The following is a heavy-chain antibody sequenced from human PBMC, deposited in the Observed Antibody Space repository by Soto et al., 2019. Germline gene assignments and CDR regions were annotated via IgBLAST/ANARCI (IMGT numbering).Heavy chain of an antibody. Sequence: SVKVSCKASGFTVTSSAVQWVRQALGQRLEWIGWIVVGSGNTNYAQKFQERVTITRDMSTRTAYMELISLRSEDTAVYYSAAVYCSGCSCLINWFDPWGQGTVFTVSS. CDR2: IVVGSGNT. J-gene: IGHJ5*02. V-gene: IGHV1-58*01. CDR1: GFTVTSSA. CDR3: AAVYCSGCSCLINWFDP. D-gene: IGHD2-15*01.